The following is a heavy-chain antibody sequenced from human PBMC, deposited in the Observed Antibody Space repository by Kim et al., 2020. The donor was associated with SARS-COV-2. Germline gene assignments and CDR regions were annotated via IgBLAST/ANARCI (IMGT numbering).Heavy chain of an antibody. Sequence: GGSLRLSCAASGFTFGDYAMHWVRQAPGKGLEWVSGISWNSGSIGYADSVKGRFTISRDNAKNYLYLQMNSLRAEDTALYYCAKDIDRVAATPLDYWGQGTLVTVSS. CDR2: ISWNSGSI. CDR3: AKDIDRVAATPLDY. D-gene: IGHD2-15*01. CDR1: GFTFGDYA. J-gene: IGHJ4*02. V-gene: IGHV3-9*01.